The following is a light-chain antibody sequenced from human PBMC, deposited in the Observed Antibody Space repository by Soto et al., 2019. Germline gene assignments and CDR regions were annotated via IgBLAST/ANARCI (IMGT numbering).Light chain of an antibody. CDR2: DVS. CDR3: SSYAGGNNLL. CDR1: SSDVGGYNY. Sequence: QSALTQPPSASGSPGQSVTISCTGTSSDVGGYNYVSWYQHQPGKAPKLMIYDVSGRPSGVPDRFSGSKSGNTASLTVSGLQAEDEADYYCSSYAGGNNLLFGGGTKVTVL. V-gene: IGLV2-8*01. J-gene: IGLJ3*02.